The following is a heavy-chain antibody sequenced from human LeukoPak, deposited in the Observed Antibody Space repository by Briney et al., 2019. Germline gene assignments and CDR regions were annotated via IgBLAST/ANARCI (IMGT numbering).Heavy chain of an antibody. Sequence: GGSLRLSCAASGFTFSSYAMSWVRQAPGKGLEWVSAISGSGGSTYYADSVKGRFTISRDNSKNTLYLQMNSPRAEDTAVYYCAKDDHYYGSGSYFDYWGQGTLVTVSS. CDR2: ISGSGGST. V-gene: IGHV3-23*01. CDR3: AKDDHYYGSGSYFDY. CDR1: GFTFSSYA. D-gene: IGHD3-10*01. J-gene: IGHJ4*02.